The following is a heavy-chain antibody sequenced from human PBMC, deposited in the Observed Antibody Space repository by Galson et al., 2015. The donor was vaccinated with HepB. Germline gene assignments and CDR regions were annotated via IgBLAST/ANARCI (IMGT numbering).Heavy chain of an antibody. CDR3: GRDAFYDSSVWYGVC. Sequence: SLRLSCAASGFTFSDYYMSWLRPAPGKGLEWVSYISVSSSYTNYADSVKGRFTISRDNAKNSLYLQMNSLRAEDTAVYYCGRDAFYDSSVWYGVCWGQGTLVTVSS. CDR2: ISVSSSYT. CDR1: GFTFSDYY. D-gene: IGHD6-19*01. J-gene: IGHJ4*02. V-gene: IGHV3-11*06.